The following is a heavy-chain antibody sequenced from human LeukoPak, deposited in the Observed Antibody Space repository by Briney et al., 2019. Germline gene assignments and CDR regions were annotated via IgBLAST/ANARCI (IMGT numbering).Heavy chain of an antibody. CDR1: GGSISSSSYY. CDR3: ARYDSSGYYLGKVDF. J-gene: IGHJ4*02. D-gene: IGHD3-22*01. CDR2: IYYSGST. V-gene: IGHV4-39*01. Sequence: SETLSLTCTVSGGSISSSSYYWGWIRQPPGKGLDWIGSIYYSGSTYYTPSLKSRVTISVDTSKTQFSLKLRSVTAADTAVYYCARYDSSGYYLGKVDFWGQGTLVTVSS.